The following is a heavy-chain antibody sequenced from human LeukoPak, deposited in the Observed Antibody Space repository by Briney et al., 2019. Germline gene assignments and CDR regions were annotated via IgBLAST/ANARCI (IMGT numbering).Heavy chain of an antibody. V-gene: IGHV3-7*01. CDR3: AKGGYINGYDY. D-gene: IGHD5-18*01. J-gene: IGHJ4*02. CDR1: GFTFSSYW. Sequence: SGGSLRLSCAASGFTFSSYWMTWVRQAPGKGLEWVASIKEHGSEKYFVDSVKGRFTISRDDAKSSVYLQMDSLTAEDTAVYYCAKGGYINGYDYWGQGTLVTVSA. CDR2: IKEHGSEK.